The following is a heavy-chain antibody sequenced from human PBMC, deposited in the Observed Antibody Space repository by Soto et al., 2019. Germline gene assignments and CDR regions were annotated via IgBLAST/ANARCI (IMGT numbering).Heavy chain of an antibody. J-gene: IGHJ4*02. CDR1: GGSISSGGYS. V-gene: IGHV4-30-4*01. Sequence: PSETLSLTCAVSGGSISSGGYSWSWIRQPPGKGLEWIGYIYYSGSTYYNPSLKSRVTISVDTSKNQFSLKLSSVTAADTAVYYCARDTLMVRGVSFFDYWGQGTLVTVSS. D-gene: IGHD3-10*01. CDR2: IYYSGST. CDR3: ARDTLMVRGVSFFDY.